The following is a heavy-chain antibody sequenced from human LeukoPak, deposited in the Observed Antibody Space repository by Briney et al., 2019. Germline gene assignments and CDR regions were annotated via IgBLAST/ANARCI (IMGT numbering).Heavy chain of an antibody. CDR2: IYYSGST. CDR1: GGSISSYY. J-gene: IGHJ3*02. V-gene: IGHV4-59*01. Sequence: KTSETLSLTCTVSGGSISSYYWSWVRQPPGKGLEWIGYIYYSGSTNYNPSLKSRVTISVDTSKNQFSLKLSSVTAADTAVYYCARVRSRQLPDAFDIWGQGTMVTVSS. D-gene: IGHD1-26*01. CDR3: ARVRSRQLPDAFDI.